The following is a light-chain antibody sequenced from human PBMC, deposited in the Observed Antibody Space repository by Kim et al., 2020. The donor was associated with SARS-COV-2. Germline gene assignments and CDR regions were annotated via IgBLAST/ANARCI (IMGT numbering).Light chain of an antibody. J-gene: IGKJ2*02. V-gene: IGKV3-15*01. Sequence: VSPGERATLSGRARQSISSNLAWSQQKPGQAPRLLIYGASPRATGIPARFSGSGSGTELTLTNSSLQSEDFAVYYGKQYNNWPRTFGQGTKRAI. CDR1: QSISSN. CDR2: GAS. CDR3: KQYNNWPRT.